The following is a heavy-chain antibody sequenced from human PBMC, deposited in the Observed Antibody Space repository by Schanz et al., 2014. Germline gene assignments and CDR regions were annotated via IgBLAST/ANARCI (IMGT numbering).Heavy chain of an antibody. Sequence: EVQLVESGGGLVQPGGSLRLSCAASGFTFTNYAMSWVRQAPGKGLEWVSAISGSGGSTYYADSVKGRFTISRDNSKNTLYLQMNSLRPEDTAVYYCAASSGWHPSTDYWGQGTLVTVSS. CDR3: AASSGWHPSTDY. V-gene: IGHV3-23*04. CDR1: GFTFTNYA. D-gene: IGHD6-19*01. J-gene: IGHJ4*02. CDR2: ISGSGGST.